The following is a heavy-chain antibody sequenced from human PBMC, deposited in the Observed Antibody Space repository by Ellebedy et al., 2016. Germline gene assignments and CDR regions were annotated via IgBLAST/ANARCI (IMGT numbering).Heavy chain of an antibody. CDR1: GGSISSYY. J-gene: IGHJ4*02. V-gene: IGHV4-59*08. Sequence: SETLSLTCTVSGGSISSYYWSWIRQPPGKGLEWIGYIYYSGSTYYNPSLKSRVTISADTSKNQFSLKLSSVTAADTAVYYCARGYSYGYCFDYWGQGTLVTVSS. D-gene: IGHD5-18*01. CDR3: ARGYSYGYCFDY. CDR2: IYYSGST.